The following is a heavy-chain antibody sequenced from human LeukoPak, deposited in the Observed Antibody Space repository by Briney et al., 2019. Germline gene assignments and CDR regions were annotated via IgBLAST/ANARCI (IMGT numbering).Heavy chain of an antibody. D-gene: IGHD3-22*01. CDR3: ARGSYDTDFDY. V-gene: IGHV3-30-3*01. CDR2: ISYDGSNK. Sequence: PGGSLRLSCAASGFTLSSYAMHWVRQAPGKGLEWVAVISYDGSNKYYADSVKGRFTISRDNSKNTLYLQMNSLRAEDTALYYCARGSYDTDFDYWGQGTLVTVSS. CDR1: GFTLSSYA. J-gene: IGHJ4*02.